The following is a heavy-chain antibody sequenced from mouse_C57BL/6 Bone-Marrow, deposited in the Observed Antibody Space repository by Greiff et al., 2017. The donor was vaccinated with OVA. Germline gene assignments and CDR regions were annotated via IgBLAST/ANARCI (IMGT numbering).Heavy chain of an antibody. V-gene: IGHV1-61*01. CDR2: IYPSDSET. CDR3: ARGSYYYSAGDY. Sequence: VQLQQSGAELVRPGSSVKLSCKASGYTFTSYWMDWVKQRPGQGLEWIGNIYPSDSETHYNQKFKDKATLTVDKSSNKAYMQLSSLTSEESAVYYCARGSYYYSAGDYWGQGTTLTVSS. D-gene: IGHD2-12*01. J-gene: IGHJ2*01. CDR1: GYTFTSYW.